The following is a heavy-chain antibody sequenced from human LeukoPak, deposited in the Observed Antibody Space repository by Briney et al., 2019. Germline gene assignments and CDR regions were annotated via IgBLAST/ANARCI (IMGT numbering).Heavy chain of an antibody. CDR1: GFTFSSYA. J-gene: IGHJ6*03. Sequence: PGGSLRLSCAASGFTFSSYAMHWVRQAPGKGLEWVAVISYDGSNKYYADSVKGRFTISRDNSKNTLYLQMNSLRAEDTAVYYCAKGYYYDSSGYYYATYYYYYMDVWGKGTTVTVSS. V-gene: IGHV3-30*04. CDR3: AKGYYYDSSGYYYATYYYYYMDV. CDR2: ISYDGSNK. D-gene: IGHD3-22*01.